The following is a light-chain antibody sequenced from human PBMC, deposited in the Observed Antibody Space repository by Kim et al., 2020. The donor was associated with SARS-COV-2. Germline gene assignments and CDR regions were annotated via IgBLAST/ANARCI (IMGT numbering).Light chain of an antibody. V-gene: IGLV3-1*01. J-gene: IGLJ2*01. CDR1: KLGNKY. CDR3: QAWDSSTVI. Sequence: SYELTQPPSVSVSPGQTASITCSGDKLGNKYVCWYQQKAGQSPDLVIYKDTKRPSGIPERFSGSNSGNTVTLTISGTQAMDEADYYCQAWDSSTVIFGGGTQLTVL. CDR2: KDT.